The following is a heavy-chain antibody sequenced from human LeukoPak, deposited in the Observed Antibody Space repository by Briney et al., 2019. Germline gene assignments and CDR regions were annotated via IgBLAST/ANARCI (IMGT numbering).Heavy chain of an antibody. Sequence: SETLSLTCTVSGGSISSSSHYWGWIRQHPGTGLEWIGTIYYSGSTTYNPSLKSRVTISLDTSKNHFSLKLSSVTAADTAVYYCARVPPPAARPVQGFYWGQGTLVTVSS. D-gene: IGHD6-6*01. V-gene: IGHV4-39*02. CDR1: GGSISSSSHY. CDR2: IYYSGST. J-gene: IGHJ4*02. CDR3: ARVPPPAARPVQGFY.